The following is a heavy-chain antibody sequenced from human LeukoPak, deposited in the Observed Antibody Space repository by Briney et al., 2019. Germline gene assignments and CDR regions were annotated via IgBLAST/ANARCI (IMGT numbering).Heavy chain of an antibody. CDR2: IWYDGSNK. J-gene: IGHJ4*02. V-gene: IGHV3-33*01. CDR3: ARRGDYFGDH. CDR1: AFTFSSYG. Sequence: GRSLRLSCAASAFTFSSYGMHWVRQAPGKWLEWVAVIWYDGSNKYYADSVKGRFTISRDNANNSLYLQMNSLRAEDTAVYYCARRGDYFGDHWGQGTLVTVSS. D-gene: IGHD4-17*01.